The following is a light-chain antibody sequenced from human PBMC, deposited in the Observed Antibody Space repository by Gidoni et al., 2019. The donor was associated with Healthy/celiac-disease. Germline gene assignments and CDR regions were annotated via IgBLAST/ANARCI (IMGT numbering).Light chain of an antibody. J-gene: IGKJ1*01. CDR1: QSLLHSNGYNY. Sequence: EIVMAPPPLSLIVTPGEQAYISCRSSQSLLHSNGYNYLDWYLQKPGQSPKHLFYLGSIRASGVPDSFRGSGLGTDFTLKISRVEAEDFGVYYFMQVIQTPPTFGQGTKVEIK. V-gene: IGKV2-28*01. CDR2: LGS. CDR3: MQVIQTPPT.